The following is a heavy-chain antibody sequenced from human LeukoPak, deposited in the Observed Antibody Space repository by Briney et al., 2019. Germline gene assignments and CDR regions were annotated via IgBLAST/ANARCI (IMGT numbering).Heavy chain of an antibody. D-gene: IGHD3-3*01. CDR1: GFDFSDYY. J-gene: IGHJ4*02. V-gene: IGHV3-11*01. CDR3: ARENARPSLRILEE. Sequence: GGSLRLSCEASGFDFSDYYMSWIRQAPGKGLEWIAYISITGSTINHADSVKGRFTVSRDNSKNSVFLQMDSLRVNDTAVYYCARENARPSLRILEEWGPGTLVTVSS. CDR2: ISITGSTI.